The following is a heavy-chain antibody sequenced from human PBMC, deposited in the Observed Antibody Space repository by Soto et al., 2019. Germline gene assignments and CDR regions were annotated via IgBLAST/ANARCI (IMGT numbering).Heavy chain of an antibody. V-gene: IGHV4-39*01. Sequence: SDPVSLSCSASGPTTARDPYSWGWIRQPTGKGVEWIGCFHYSEDTNYNHSLQSRVTITVDTSTHQFYLKLPSLTAADTAIYYCARLGGYCSSTSCYGYYGMDVWGQGTTVT. D-gene: IGHD2-2*01. CDR3: ARLGGYCSSTSCYGYYGMDV. CDR2: FHYSEDT. J-gene: IGHJ6*02. CDR1: GPTTARDPYS.